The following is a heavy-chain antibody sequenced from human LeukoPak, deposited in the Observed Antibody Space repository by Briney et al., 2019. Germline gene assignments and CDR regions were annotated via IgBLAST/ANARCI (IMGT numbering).Heavy chain of an antibody. Sequence: SETLSLTCTVSGDSVSTTDYYWTWIRQPPGRGLEWIGYIYDSGNTYYKPPLKSRVTISVDTSNNHVSLKLRSVTAADTAVYYCARVGYCSSASCYSPGAFDIWGQGTMVTVFS. CDR2: IYDSGNT. CDR1: GDSVSTTDYY. CDR3: ARVGYCSSASCYSPGAFDI. D-gene: IGHD2-2*01. J-gene: IGHJ3*02. V-gene: IGHV4-30-4*01.